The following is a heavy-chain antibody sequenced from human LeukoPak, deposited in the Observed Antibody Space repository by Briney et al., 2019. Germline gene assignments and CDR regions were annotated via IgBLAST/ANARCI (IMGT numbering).Heavy chain of an antibody. V-gene: IGHV1-18*01. D-gene: IGHD1-26*01. Sequence: ASVKVSCKASGYDFTSVGITWVRQAPGQGLEWMGWISPYNGDTRYVQKLQGRVTMTTDTSTSTAYMELRSLRSDDTAVYYCARADGGSYLFDYWGQGTLVTVSS. J-gene: IGHJ4*02. CDR1: GYDFTSVG. CDR3: ARADGGSYLFDY. CDR2: ISPYNGDT.